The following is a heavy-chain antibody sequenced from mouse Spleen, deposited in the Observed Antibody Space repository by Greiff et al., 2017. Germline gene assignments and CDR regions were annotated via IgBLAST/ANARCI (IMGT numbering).Heavy chain of an antibody. CDR2: ISDGGSYT. V-gene: IGHV5-4*02. CDR3: AHLLRSHRSAMDY. Sequence: EVQLVESGGGSVKPGGSLKLSCAASGFTFSDYYMYWVRQTPEKRLEWVATISDGGSYTYYPDSVKGRFTISRDNAKNNLYLQMSSPKSEDTAMYYCAHLLRSHRSAMDYWGQGTSVTVSS. D-gene: IGHD1-1*01. CDR1: GFTFSDYY. J-gene: IGHJ4*01.